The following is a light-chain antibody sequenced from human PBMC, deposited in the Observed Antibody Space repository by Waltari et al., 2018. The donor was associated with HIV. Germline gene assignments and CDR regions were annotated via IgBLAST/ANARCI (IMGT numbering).Light chain of an antibody. J-gene: IGLJ3*02. CDR2: SNN. CDR3: AAWDDSLNGPV. CDR1: TSNIGSNP. V-gene: IGLV1-44*01. Sequence: QSVLTQPPSASGTPGQRVTISCSGSTSNIGSNPITWYQQLPGTAPKLLIYSNNQRPSGVPDRFSGSKSGTSASLAISGLQSEDEADYSCAAWDDSLNGPVFGGGTKLTVL.